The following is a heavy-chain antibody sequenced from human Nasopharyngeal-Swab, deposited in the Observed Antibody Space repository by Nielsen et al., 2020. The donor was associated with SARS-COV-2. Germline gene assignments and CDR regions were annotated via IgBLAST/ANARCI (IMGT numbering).Heavy chain of an antibody. D-gene: IGHD3-16*01. CDR2: SRNKANSYTT. CDR3: ARGLNSFDC. V-gene: IGHV3-72*01. J-gene: IGHJ4*02. CDR1: GFILSDHY. Sequence: GGSLRLSCAASGFILSDHYMDWVRQAPGKGLEWVGRSRNKANSYTTEYAASVKGRFAISRDESKNSLYLQMNSLKPEDTAVYYCARGLNSFDCWGQGTLVTVSS.